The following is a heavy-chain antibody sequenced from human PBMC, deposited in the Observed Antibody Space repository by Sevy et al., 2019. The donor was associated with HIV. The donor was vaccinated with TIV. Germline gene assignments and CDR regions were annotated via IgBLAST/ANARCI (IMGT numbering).Heavy chain of an antibody. J-gene: IGHJ4*02. V-gene: IGHV5-51*01. Sequence: GESLKISCKGSGYSFTNYCIAWVRQMPGKGLEWMGIIYPGDSETRYSPSFQGQVTISADKSISTAYLHWSSLKASDTAMYYCARFYDSSGHFPSDYWGQGTLVTVSS. CDR2: IYPGDSET. CDR1: GYSFTNYC. CDR3: ARFYDSSGHFPSDY. D-gene: IGHD3-22*01.